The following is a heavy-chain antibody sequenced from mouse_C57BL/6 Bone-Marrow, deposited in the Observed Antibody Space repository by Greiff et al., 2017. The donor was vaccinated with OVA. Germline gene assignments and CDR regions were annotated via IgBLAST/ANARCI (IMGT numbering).Heavy chain of an antibody. J-gene: IGHJ1*03. V-gene: IGHV5-9-1*02. CDR1: GFTFSSYA. CDR2: ISSGGDYI. D-gene: IGHD1-1*01. Sequence: EVQRVESGEGLVKPGGSLKLSCAASGFTFSSYAMSWVRQTPEKRLEWVAYISSGGDYIYYADTVKGRFTISRDNARNTLYLQMSSLKSEDTAMYYCTRASTVVAFYWYFDVWGTGTTVTVSS. CDR3: TRASTVVAFYWYFDV.